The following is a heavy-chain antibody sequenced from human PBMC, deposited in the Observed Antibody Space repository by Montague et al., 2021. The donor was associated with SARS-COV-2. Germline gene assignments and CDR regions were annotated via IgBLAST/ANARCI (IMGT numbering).Heavy chain of an antibody. CDR1: GGSLSGYY. D-gene: IGHD4-23*01. CDR2: INHGGTTNH. Sequence: SETLSLTCAVYGGSLSGYYWTWIRQSPGKGLEWIAEINHGGTTNHNFNPSLRSRVTISVDTSKSQFSLKLSSVTAADTGVYYCARWDPQTLTLIGLRGKSASDYWGQGTLVTVSS. J-gene: IGHJ4*02. CDR3: ARWDPQTLTLIGLRGKSASDY. V-gene: IGHV4-34*01.